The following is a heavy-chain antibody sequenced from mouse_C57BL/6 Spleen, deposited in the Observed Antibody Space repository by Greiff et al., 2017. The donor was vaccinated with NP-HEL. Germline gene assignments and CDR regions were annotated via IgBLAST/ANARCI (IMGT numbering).Heavy chain of an antibody. D-gene: IGHD2-4*01. CDR2: IDPSDSYT. V-gene: IGHV1-50*01. J-gene: IGHJ2*01. CDR1: GYTFTSYW. Sequence: VKLQQPGAELVKPGASVKLSCKASGYTFTSYWMQWVKQRPGQGLEWIGEIDPSDSYTNYNQKFKGKATLTVDTSSSTAYMQLSSLTSEDSAVYYCARWDDYDDYWGQGTTLTVSS. CDR3: ARWDDYDDY.